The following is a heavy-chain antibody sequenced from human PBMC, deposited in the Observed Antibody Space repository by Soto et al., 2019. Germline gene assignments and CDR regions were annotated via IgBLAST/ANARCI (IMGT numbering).Heavy chain of an antibody. Sequence: TLSLTCTVSGGSTIRQSWIWIRARPEKGLEWIGYIHFSGTTSYNPSLKSRVTLSVDTSNNQFSLQLTSVGAADTAVYHCARGGDSSDATGGFDYWGQGTLITVS. CDR3: ARGGDSSDATGGFDY. CDR1: GGSTIRQS. D-gene: IGHD6-19*01. J-gene: IGHJ4*02. V-gene: IGHV4-59*11. CDR2: IHFSGTT.